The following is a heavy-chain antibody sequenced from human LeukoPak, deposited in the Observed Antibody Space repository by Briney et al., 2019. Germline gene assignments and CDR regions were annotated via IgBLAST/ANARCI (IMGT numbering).Heavy chain of an antibody. Sequence: SETLSLTCTVSGGSISSYYWSWIRQPPGKGLEWIGYIYYSGSTNYNPSLKSRVTISVDTSKNQFSLKLSSVTAADTAVYYCASYDSSGWRSFDYWGQGTLVTVSS. D-gene: IGHD6-19*01. CDR1: GGSISSYY. CDR3: ASYDSSGWRSFDY. CDR2: IYYSGST. V-gene: IGHV4-59*08. J-gene: IGHJ4*02.